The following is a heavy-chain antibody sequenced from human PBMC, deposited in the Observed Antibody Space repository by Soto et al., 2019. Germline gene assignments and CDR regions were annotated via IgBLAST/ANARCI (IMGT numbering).Heavy chain of an antibody. Sequence: GGSVRLSCAAAGFTFSIYAMSWVLQAPGKGLEWVSAISGSGGSTYYADSVKGRFTISRDNSKNTLYLQMNSLRAEDTAVYYCAKVRLTGTTGFDPWGQGTLVTVSS. J-gene: IGHJ5*02. V-gene: IGHV3-23*01. CDR2: ISGSGGST. CDR3: AKVRLTGTTGFDP. D-gene: IGHD1-20*01. CDR1: GFTFSIYA.